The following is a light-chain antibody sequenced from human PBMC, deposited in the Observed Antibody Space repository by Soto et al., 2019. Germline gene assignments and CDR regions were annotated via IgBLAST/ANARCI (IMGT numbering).Light chain of an antibody. V-gene: IGKV3-20*01. CDR2: DSS. CDR1: QRVSNSY. J-gene: IGKJ3*01. Sequence: EIVLTQSPDTLSLSPGERVTLSCRASQRVSNSYLVWYQQKPGQAPRLLIYDSSTRATGIPDRFSGSGSGTDFALTISRLELEDSAVYYCQQYGVSPLTFGPGTKVEIK. CDR3: QQYGVSPLT.